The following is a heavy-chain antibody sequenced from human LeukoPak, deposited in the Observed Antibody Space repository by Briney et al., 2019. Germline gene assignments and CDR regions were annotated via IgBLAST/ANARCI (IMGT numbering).Heavy chain of an antibody. Sequence: GGSLRLSCAASQYPFNDYYMSWIRQAPGKGLEWISYISSTGTVTHYADSVKGRFTISRDSAKTSLYLQMNNLRAEDTALYYCASSRYLYYFHFWGQGTQVSVSS. CDR1: QYPFNDYY. J-gene: IGHJ4*02. CDR2: ISSTGTVT. D-gene: IGHD2-15*01. CDR3: ASSRYLYYFHF. V-gene: IGHV3-11*06.